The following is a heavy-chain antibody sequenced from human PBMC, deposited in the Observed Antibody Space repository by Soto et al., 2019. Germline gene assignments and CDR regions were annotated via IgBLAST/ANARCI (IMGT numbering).Heavy chain of an antibody. CDR3: ARGGNYCGGDCYPIDY. CDR2: IIPIFGTA. J-gene: IGHJ4*02. D-gene: IGHD2-21*02. V-gene: IGHV1-69*01. CDR1: GGTFSSYA. Sequence: QVQLVQSGAEVQKPGSSVKVSCKASGGTFSSYAISWVRQAPGQGLEWMGGIIPIFGTANYAQKFQGRVTITADESTSTAYMELSSLRSEDTAVYYCARGGNYCGGDCYPIDYWGQGTLVTVSS.